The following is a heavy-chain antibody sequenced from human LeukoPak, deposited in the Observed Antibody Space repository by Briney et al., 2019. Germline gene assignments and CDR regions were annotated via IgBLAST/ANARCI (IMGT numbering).Heavy chain of an antibody. Sequence: KPSETLSLTCTVSGGSISGYYWTWIRQPPGKRLEWIGFIHHSGSSSYNPSLKSRVTISVDTSKNQFSLKLRSVTAADTAVYYCARDFTGMAVPGTDALDVWGQGTMVTVFS. CDR2: IHHSGSS. D-gene: IGHD6-19*01. V-gene: IGHV4-59*01. CDR1: GGSISGYY. CDR3: ARDFTGMAVPGTDALDV. J-gene: IGHJ3*01.